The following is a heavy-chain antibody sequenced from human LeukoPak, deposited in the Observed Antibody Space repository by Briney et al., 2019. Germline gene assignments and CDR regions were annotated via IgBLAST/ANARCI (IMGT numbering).Heavy chain of an antibody. CDR3: ASPIGSEAIDY. J-gene: IGHJ4*02. CDR2: INPNSGGT. CDR1: GYTFTGYY. D-gene: IGHD3-10*01. Sequence: ASVKVSCKASGYTFTGYYMHWVRQAPGQGLEWMGWINPNSGGTNYAQTFQGRVTMTRDTSISTAYMELSRLRSDDTAVYYCASPIGSEAIDYWGQGTLVTVSS. V-gene: IGHV1-2*02.